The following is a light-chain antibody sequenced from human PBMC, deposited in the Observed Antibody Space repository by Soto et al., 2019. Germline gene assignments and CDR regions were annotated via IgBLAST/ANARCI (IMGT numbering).Light chain of an antibody. Sequence: DIVMTQSPDSLAVSLGERATINCKSSQSVLYSSNNKNCLAWYQQQPGQPPKLLIYWASTRESGVPDRFSGSVSGTDFTLTISSLQAEDVAVYYCQQYYISPPLFTFGPGTKVDIK. V-gene: IGKV4-1*01. CDR1: QSVLYSSNNKNC. CDR3: QQYYISPPLFT. J-gene: IGKJ3*01. CDR2: WAS.